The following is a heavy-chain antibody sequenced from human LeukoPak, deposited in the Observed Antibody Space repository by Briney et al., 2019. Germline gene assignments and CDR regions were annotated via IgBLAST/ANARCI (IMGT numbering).Heavy chain of an antibody. J-gene: IGHJ4*02. Sequence: SETLSLTCTVSGDSISGSSYYWTWVRQPPGKGLEWVASISYSGRTYYKPSLKSRVTISVDTSKNQFSLKLNSVTAADTAVYYCARSILRYYFDSSGYYPYYFDYWGQGMLVTVSS. D-gene: IGHD3-22*01. CDR2: ISYSGRT. CDR3: ARSILRYYFDSSGYYPYYFDY. CDR1: GDSISGSSYY. V-gene: IGHV4-39*07.